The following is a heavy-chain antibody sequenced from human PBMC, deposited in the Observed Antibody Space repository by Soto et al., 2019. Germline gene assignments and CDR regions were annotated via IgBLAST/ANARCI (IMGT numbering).Heavy chain of an antibody. J-gene: IGHJ6*03. CDR3: TTDQFWNYGYYMDV. Sequence: GGSLRLSCAASGFTFSNAWMSWVRQAPGKGLEWVGRIKSKTDGGTTDYAAPVKGRFTISRDDSKNTLYLQMNSLKTEDTAVYYCTTDQFWNYGYYMDVWGKGTTVTVSS. CDR1: GFTFSNAW. CDR2: IKSKTDGGTT. V-gene: IGHV3-15*01. D-gene: IGHD1-7*01.